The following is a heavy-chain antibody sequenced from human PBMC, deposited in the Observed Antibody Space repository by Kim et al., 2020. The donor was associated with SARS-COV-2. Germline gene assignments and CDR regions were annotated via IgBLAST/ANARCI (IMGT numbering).Heavy chain of an antibody. D-gene: IGHD3-10*01. J-gene: IGHJ4*02. V-gene: IGHV1-18*01. Sequence: AQKLQGRVTMTTDTSTSTAYMELRSLRSDDTAVYYCARDRELLWFGGFDYWGQGTLVTVSS. CDR3: ARDRELLWFGGFDY.